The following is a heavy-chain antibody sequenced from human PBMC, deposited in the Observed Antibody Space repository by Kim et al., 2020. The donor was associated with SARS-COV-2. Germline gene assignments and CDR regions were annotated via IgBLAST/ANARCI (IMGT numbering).Heavy chain of an antibody. V-gene: IGHV3-23*01. D-gene: IGHD1-26*01. CDR3: AKDLHMSVGAIGWFDP. CDR1: GFTFSSYA. J-gene: IGHJ5*02. CDR2: ISGSGGST. Sequence: GGSLRLSCAASGFTFSSYAMSWVRQAPGKGLEWVSAISGSGGSTYYADSVKGRFTISRDNSKNTLYLQMNSLRAEDTAVYYCAKDLHMSVGAIGWFDPWGQGTLVTVSS.